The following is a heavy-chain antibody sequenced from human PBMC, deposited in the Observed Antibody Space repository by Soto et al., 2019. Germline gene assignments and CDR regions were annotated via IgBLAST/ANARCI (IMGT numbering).Heavy chain of an antibody. CDR3: ARWGGYCSGGSCYSYYYYGMDV. J-gene: IGHJ6*02. Sequence: PSETLSLTCSVSGGSININNYYWGWIRQPPGMGLEWIGSRYYSGSTYYNPSLKSRVTVSVDTSKNQFSLKLTSVTAADTAVYYCARWGGYCSGGSCYSYYYYGMDVWGQGTTVTVSS. CDR2: RYYSGST. V-gene: IGHV4-39*01. D-gene: IGHD2-15*01. CDR1: GGSININNYY.